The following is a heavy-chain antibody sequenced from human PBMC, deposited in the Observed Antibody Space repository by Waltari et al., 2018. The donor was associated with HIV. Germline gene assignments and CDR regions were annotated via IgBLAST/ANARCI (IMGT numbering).Heavy chain of an antibody. V-gene: IGHV3-23*01. D-gene: IGHD6-13*01. J-gene: IGHJ6*02. CDR3: VKEHQYSHTWYSYYGMDV. CDR2: ISGSGGNT. Sequence: EVQLLDSGGGLVQTGGSLRLSCAASGFTFGNYGMNLVRQAPGKGLEWVSAISGSGGNTYYADSLKGRFTISRDNSKNTLYLQMNSLRAEDTAVYFCVKEHQYSHTWYSYYGMDVWGQGTTVTVSS. CDR1: GFTFGNYG.